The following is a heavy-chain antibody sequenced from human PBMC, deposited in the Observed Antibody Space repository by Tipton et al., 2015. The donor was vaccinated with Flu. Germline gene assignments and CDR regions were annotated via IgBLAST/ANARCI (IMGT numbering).Heavy chain of an antibody. Sequence: SLRLSCVASGFAFSSYWILWVRQAPGKGLEWVSSISSTSSFIFYADSVKGRFTISRDSAKKSIFLQLNSLRADDTAVYYCARDSKLEPPNSNWFDTWGQGTLVTVSS. D-gene: IGHD1-1*01. CDR1: GFAFSSYW. CDR2: ISSTSSFI. J-gene: IGHJ5*02. CDR3: ARDSKLEPPNSNWFDT. V-gene: IGHV3-21*01.